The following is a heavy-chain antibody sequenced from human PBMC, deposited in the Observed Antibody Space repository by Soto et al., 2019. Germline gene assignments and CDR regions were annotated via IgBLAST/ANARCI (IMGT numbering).Heavy chain of an antibody. CDR2: IYSGGRN. D-gene: IGHD6-13*01. V-gene: IGHV4-4*07. CDR1: VVSISSLY. CDR3: ARGSSRWDY. J-gene: IGHJ4*02. Sequence: XETLSLTCTFSVVSISSLYWSWIRQPAGKGLEWIGRIYSGGRNNYNPSLKSRVTMSVDTSKNQFSLRLSSVTAADTAMYYCARGSSRWDYWGQGTLFTVSS.